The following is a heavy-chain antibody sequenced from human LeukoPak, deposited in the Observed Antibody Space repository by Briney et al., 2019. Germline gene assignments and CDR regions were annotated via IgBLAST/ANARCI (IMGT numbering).Heavy chain of an antibody. D-gene: IGHD6-19*01. Sequence: GGSLRLSCAASGFTLSSNHMTWVRQAPGKGLEWVSVTYSGGNTYYADSVKGRFTISRDNSENTLCLQVNNLRAEDTAVYYCAHLGLEAGFFDYWGQGTLVTVSS. CDR2: TYSGGNT. CDR1: GFTLSSNH. CDR3: AHLGLEAGFFDY. J-gene: IGHJ4*02. V-gene: IGHV3-66*01.